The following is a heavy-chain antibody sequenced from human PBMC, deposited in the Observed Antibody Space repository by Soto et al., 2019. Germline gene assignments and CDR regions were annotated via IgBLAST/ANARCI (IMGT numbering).Heavy chain of an antibody. CDR2: IYYSGST. D-gene: IGHD3-22*01. Sequence: TLSLTCTVSGGSISSGGYYWSWIRQHPGKGLEWIGYIYYSGSTYYNPSLKSRVTISVDTSKNQFSLKLSSVTAADTAVYYCARVPIYYYDSSGYSYYFDYWGQGTVVTVSS. CDR3: ARVPIYYYDSSGYSYYFDY. J-gene: IGHJ4*02. V-gene: IGHV4-31*03. CDR1: GGSISSGGYY.